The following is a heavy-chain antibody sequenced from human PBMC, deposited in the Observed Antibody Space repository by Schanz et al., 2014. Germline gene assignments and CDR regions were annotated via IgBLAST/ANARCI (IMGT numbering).Heavy chain of an antibody. CDR1: GGSITSGAYY. Sequence: QVQLQESGPGLIKPSQTLSLTCTVSGGSITSGAYYWSWIRQHPGKGLEWVGYIYYSGSTYYSPSLESRVTISLDTSRNQFSLKLRSVTAADTAVYFCARGGERYCHGTSFCQFDPWGQGTLVTVSS. V-gene: IGHV4-31*03. D-gene: IGHD2-2*01. CDR2: IYYSGST. J-gene: IGHJ5*02. CDR3: ARGGERYCHGTSFCQFDP.